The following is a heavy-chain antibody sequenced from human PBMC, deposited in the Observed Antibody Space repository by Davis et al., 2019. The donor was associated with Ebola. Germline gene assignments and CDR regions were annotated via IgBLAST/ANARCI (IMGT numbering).Heavy chain of an antibody. CDR2: IYYSGST. CDR1: GFTFSSYS. J-gene: IGHJ3*02. CDR3: ARDGRSSHYYDSSGYYYVAAFDI. D-gene: IGHD3-22*01. V-gene: IGHV4-59*12. Sequence: MPGGSLRLSCAASGFTFSSYSMNWVRQHSGKGLEWIGYIYYSGSTYYNPSLKSRVTISVDTSKNQFSLKLSSVTAADTAVYYCARDGRSSHYYDSSGYYYVAAFDIWGQGTMVTVSS.